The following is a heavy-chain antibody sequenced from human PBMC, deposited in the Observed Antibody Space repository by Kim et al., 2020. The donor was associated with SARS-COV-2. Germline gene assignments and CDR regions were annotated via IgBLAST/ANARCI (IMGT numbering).Heavy chain of an antibody. D-gene: IGHD5-18*01. CDR2: FHYGGST. V-gene: IGHV4-39*01. CDR1: GGSVTSTPYD. Sequence: SETLSLTCSVSGGSVTSTPYDWGWIRRPPGKGLEWIGNFHYGGSTHYNPSLNSRVIISVDASKNQFSLSVLSVTAADTAVYYCARRDNYGRTYDYWGQGTLVTVSS. CDR3: ARRDNYGRTYDY. J-gene: IGHJ4*02.